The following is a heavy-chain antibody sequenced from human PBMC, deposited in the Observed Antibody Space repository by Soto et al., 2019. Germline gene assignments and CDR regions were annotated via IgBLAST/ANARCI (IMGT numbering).Heavy chain of an antibody. D-gene: IGHD1-7*01. V-gene: IGHV3-30*14. CDR2: ISYDGNNK. CDR3: ARAISGTTAAFDL. J-gene: IGHJ3*01. Sequence: PGGSLRLSCAASGFTYSTYTMHWVRQAPGKGLEWVAVISYDGNNKFYADSVKGRFTISRDNAKNSLYLQMNSLRAGDTAVYYCARAISGTTAAFDLWGQGTMVTVSS. CDR1: GFTYSTYT.